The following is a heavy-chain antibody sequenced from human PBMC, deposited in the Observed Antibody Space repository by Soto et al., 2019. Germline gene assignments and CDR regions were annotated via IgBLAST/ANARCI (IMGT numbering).Heavy chain of an antibody. CDR1: GFSLSTSGMC. V-gene: IGHV2-70*12. J-gene: IGHJ6*02. Sequence: SGPTLVNPTQTLTLTCTFSGFSLSTSGMCVSWIRQPPGKALEWLARIDWDDDKYYSTSLKTRLTISKDTSKNQVVLTMTNMDPVDTATYYCAHSRKQQLVRGYYYGMDVWGQGTTVTVSS. CDR3: AHSRKQQLVRGYYYGMDV. D-gene: IGHD6-13*01. CDR2: IDWDDDK.